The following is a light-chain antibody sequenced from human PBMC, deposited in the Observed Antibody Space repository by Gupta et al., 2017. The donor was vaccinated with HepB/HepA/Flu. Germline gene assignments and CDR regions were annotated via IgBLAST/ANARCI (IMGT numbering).Light chain of an antibody. V-gene: IGKV3-20*01. CDR1: QSISYNS. CDR2: GAS. CDR3: QRYGSSVYT. J-gene: IGKJ2*01. Sequence: ETVLXQPXXXVSMSXXGRASLSCRASQSISYNSLAWYQQKPGRAPRLLIYGASNRLTGVPDRFSGSGSGTDFTLTISRLEPEDFAVYYCQRYGSSVYTFGQGTKLEIK.